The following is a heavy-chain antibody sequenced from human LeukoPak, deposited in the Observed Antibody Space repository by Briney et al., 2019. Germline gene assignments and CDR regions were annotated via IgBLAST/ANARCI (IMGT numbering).Heavy chain of an antibody. CDR1: GFTFSSYG. V-gene: IGHV3-30*18. CDR2: ISYDGSNK. CDR3: AKLQHSSSWYSWFDP. D-gene: IGHD6-13*01. J-gene: IGHJ5*02. Sequence: GRSLRLSCAASGFTFSSYGMHWVRQAPGKGLEWVAVISYDGSNKYYADSVKGRFTISRDNSKNTLYLQMNSLRAEDTAVYYCAKLQHSSSWYSWFDPWGQGTLVTVSS.